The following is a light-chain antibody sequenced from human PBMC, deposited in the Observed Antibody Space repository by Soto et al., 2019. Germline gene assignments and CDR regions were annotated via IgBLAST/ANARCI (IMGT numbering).Light chain of an antibody. Sequence: QSVLTQAASVSRSPGQSITISRTGTSSDVGGYNYVSWYQHHPGKAPKLIIYDVTNRPSGVSNPFSGSKSGNTASLTISGLQPEDEADYYCSSYTTSNTRQIVFGTGTKVTVL. CDR3: SSYTTSNTRQIV. CDR2: DVT. CDR1: SSDVGGYNY. V-gene: IGLV2-14*03. J-gene: IGLJ1*01.